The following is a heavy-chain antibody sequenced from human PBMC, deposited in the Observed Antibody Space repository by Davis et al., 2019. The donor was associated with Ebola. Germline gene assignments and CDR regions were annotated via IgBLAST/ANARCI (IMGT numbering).Heavy chain of an antibody. CDR3: AGHPIAQRGAGDWLEP. CDR2: MYYTGGT. Sequence: SETLSLTCTVSDGSISSSDHLWGWIRQPPGKGLDWIGSMYYTGGTYYNPSLRSRVTISIDTSKNQFSLQLRSVTAADTGVYYCAGHPIAQRGAGDWLEPWGQGVLVTVSS. J-gene: IGHJ5*02. CDR1: DGSISSSDHL. V-gene: IGHV4-39*01. D-gene: IGHD6-13*01.